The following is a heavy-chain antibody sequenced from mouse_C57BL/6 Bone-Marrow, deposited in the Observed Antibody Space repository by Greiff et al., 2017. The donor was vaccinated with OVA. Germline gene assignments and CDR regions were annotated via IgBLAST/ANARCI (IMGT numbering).Heavy chain of an antibody. CDR1: GFTFSSYA. CDR3: ARLPAWFAY. Sequence: EVQLVESGGGLVKPGGSLKLSCAASGFTFSSYAMSWVRQTPEKRPEWVATISDGGSYTYYPDNVKGRFTISRDNAKNNLYLQLSHLKSEDTAMYYCARLPAWFAYWGQGTLVTVSA. J-gene: IGHJ3*01. D-gene: IGHD2-12*01. V-gene: IGHV5-4*01. CDR2: ISDGGSYT.